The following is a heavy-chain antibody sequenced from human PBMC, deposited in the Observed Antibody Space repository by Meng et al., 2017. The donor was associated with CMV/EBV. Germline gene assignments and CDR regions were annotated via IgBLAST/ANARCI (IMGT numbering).Heavy chain of an antibody. D-gene: IGHD6-13*01. CDR2: IYYSGST. V-gene: IGHV4-39*07. CDR1: GGSISSSSSY. J-gene: IGHJ4*02. Sequence: QLQLQESGPGLVKPSEALSLTCTGSGGSISSSSSYWGWIRQPPGKGLEWIGSIYYSGSTYYNPSLKSRVTISVDTSKNQFSLKLSSVTAADTAVYYCARGGIAAAGLHWGQGTLVTVSS. CDR3: ARGGIAAAGLH.